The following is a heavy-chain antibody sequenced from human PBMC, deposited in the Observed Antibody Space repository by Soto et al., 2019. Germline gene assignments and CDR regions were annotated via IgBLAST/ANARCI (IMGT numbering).Heavy chain of an antibody. Sequence: EIQLMQSGGGLVRPGGSLRLSCAASGFSFSSYWMSWVRQAPGKGLEWVANIKEDGGEQHYVDSVKGRFTISRDNTENSLFLQMNNLRAEDSAIYYCAITTSTVSYWFDPWGPGTQVTVSS. J-gene: IGHJ5*02. CDR1: GFSFSSYW. V-gene: IGHV3-7*03. CDR2: IKEDGGEQ. CDR3: AITTSTVSYWFDP. D-gene: IGHD4-4*01.